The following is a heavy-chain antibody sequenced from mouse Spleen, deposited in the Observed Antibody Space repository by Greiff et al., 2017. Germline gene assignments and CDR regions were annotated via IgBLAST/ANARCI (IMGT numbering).Heavy chain of an antibody. CDR1: GFTFSSYA. CDR3: ARADYYGSLAY. V-gene: IGHV5-9-3*01. CDR2: ISSGGSYT. Sequence: EVQVVESGGGLVKPGGSLKLSCAASGFTFSSYAMSWVRQTPEKRLEWVATISSGGSYTYYPDSVKGRFTISRDNAKNTLYLQMSSLRSEDTAMYYCARADYYGSLAYWGQGTLVTVSA. D-gene: IGHD1-1*01. J-gene: IGHJ3*01.